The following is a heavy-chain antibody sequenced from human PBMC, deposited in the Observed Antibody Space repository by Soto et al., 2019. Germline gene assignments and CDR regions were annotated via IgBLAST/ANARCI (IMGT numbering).Heavy chain of an antibody. V-gene: IGHV1-58*01. D-gene: IGHD3-16*01. CDR1: GFTFTSSA. Sequence: GASVKVSCKASGFTFTSSAVQWVRQARGQRLEWIGWIVVGSGNTNYAQKFQERVTITRDMSTSTAYMELSSLRSEDTAVYYCAAGHMILGDYYYGMDVWGQGTTVTVSS. CDR3: AAGHMILGDYYYGMDV. J-gene: IGHJ6*02. CDR2: IVVGSGNT.